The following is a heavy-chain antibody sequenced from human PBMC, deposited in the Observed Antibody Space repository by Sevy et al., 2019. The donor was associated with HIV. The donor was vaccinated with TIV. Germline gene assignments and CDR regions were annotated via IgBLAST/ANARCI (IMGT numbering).Heavy chain of an antibody. J-gene: IGHJ4*02. CDR3: ARDLRSGGAHFDY. CDR1: GFTFSDHY. Sequence: GGSLRLSCAASGFTFSDHYMDWVRQAPGKGLEWVGRIRNKANSYTTEYAASVKGRFTISRDDSKNSLYLQMNSLKTEDMAIYYCARDLRSGGAHFDYWGQGTLVTVSS. V-gene: IGHV3-72*01. D-gene: IGHD3-16*01. CDR2: IRNKANSYTT.